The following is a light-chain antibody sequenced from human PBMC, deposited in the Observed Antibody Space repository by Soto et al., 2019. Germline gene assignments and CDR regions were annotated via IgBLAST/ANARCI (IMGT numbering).Light chain of an antibody. CDR2: GNS. CDR1: SSNIGAGYD. Sequence: QSVLTQPPSVSGAPGQRVTISCTGSSSNIGAGYDVHWYQQLPGTAPKLLIYGNSHRPSGVPDRFSGSKSGTSASLAITGLQAEDEADYYCQSYDSSLSGPGGVFGGGTKLTVL. V-gene: IGLV1-40*01. CDR3: QSYDSSLSGPGGV. J-gene: IGLJ2*01.